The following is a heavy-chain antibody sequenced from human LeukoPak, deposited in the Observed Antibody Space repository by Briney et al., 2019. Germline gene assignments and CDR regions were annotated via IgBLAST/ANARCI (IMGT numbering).Heavy chain of an antibody. CDR2: ISGSGGST. D-gene: IGHD1-26*01. V-gene: IGHV3-23*01. J-gene: IGHJ3*02. CDR1: GFTFSSYA. Sequence: GGSLRLSCAASGFTFSSYAMSWVRQAPGKRLEWVSAISGSGGSTYYADSVKSRFTISRDNSKNTLYLQMNSLRAEDTAVYYCAKDRDAPKASGSPTPIWGQGTMVTVSS. CDR3: AKDRDAPKASGSPTPI.